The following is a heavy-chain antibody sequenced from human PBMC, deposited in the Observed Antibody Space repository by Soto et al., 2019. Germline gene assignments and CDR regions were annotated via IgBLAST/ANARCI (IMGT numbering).Heavy chain of an antibody. CDR1: GGSISSYY. D-gene: IGHD6-13*01. CDR2: IYYSGST. Sequence: QVQLQESGPGLVKPSETLSLTCTVSGGSISSYYWSWIRQPPGKGLEWIGYIYYSGSTNYNPSLKSRVTISVDTSKNQFSLKLSSVTAADTAMYYCARLSSSWYTGVDYWGQGTLVTVSS. V-gene: IGHV4-59*08. CDR3: ARLSSSWYTGVDY. J-gene: IGHJ4*02.